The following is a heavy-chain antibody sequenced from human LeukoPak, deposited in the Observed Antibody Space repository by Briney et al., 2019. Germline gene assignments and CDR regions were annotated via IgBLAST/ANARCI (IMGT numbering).Heavy chain of an antibody. CDR1: GFTFSDYY. CDR3: ARDLYAVAGPLDY. V-gene: IGHV3-30-3*01. J-gene: IGHJ4*02. D-gene: IGHD6-19*01. CDR2: ISYDGSNK. Sequence: PGGSLRLSCAASGFTFSDYYMSWIRQAPGKGLEWVAVISYDGSNKYYADSVKGRFTISRDNSKNTLYLQMNSLRAEDTAVYYCARDLYAVAGPLDYWGQGTLVTVSS.